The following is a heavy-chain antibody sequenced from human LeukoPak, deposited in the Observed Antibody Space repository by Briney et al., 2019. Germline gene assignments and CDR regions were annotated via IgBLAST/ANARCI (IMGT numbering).Heavy chain of an antibody. D-gene: IGHD1-26*01. V-gene: IGHV4-59*01. Sequence: SGTLSLTCTVSGGSISSYYWSWIRQPPGKGLEWIGYIYYSGSTNYNPSLKSRVTISVDTSKNQFSLKLSSVTAADTAVYYCARGSASLLFDYWGQGTLVTVSS. CDR3: ARGSASLLFDY. CDR1: GGSISSYY. J-gene: IGHJ4*02. CDR2: IYYSGST.